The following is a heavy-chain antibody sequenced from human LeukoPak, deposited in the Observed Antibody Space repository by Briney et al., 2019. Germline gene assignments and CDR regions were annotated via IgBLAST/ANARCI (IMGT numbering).Heavy chain of an antibody. V-gene: IGHV3-21*01. Sequence: PGGSLRLSCAASGFTFSSYSMNWVRQAPGKGLEWVSSISSSSSYIYYADSAKGRFTISRDNAKNSLYLQMNSLRAEDTAVYYCARAYYYDSSGYYYFDYWGQGTLVTVST. D-gene: IGHD3-22*01. CDR2: ISSSSSYI. CDR3: ARAYYYDSSGYYYFDY. J-gene: IGHJ4*02. CDR1: GFTFSSYS.